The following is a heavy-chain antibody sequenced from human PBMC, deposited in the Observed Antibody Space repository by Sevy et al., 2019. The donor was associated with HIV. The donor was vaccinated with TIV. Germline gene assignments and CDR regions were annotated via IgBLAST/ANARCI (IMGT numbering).Heavy chain of an antibody. CDR2: IYTSGST. CDR1: GGSISSYY. D-gene: IGHD3-22*01. Sequence: KQSQTLSLTCTVSGGSISSYYWSWIRQPAGKGLEWIGRIYTSGSTNYNPSLKSRVTMSVDTSKNQFSLKLSSVTAADTAVYYCASNWDYYDSSGWGNAFDIWGQGTMVTVSS. V-gene: IGHV4-4*07. CDR3: ASNWDYYDSSGWGNAFDI. J-gene: IGHJ3*02.